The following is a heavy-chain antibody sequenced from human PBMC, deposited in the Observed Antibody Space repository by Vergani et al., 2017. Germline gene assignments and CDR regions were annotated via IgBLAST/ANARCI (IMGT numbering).Heavy chain of an antibody. CDR2: IYPGDSDT. Sequence: EVQLVQSGAEVKKPGESLKISCKGSRYSFTSYWIGWVRQMPGKGLEWMGIIYPGDSDTRYSPSFQGQVTISADKSSSTVYLQWGSLKASDTAMYYCARHGSGWPHDQYNWFDPWGQGTLVTVSS. CDR1: RYSFTSYW. V-gene: IGHV5-51*01. CDR3: ARHGSGWPHDQYNWFDP. D-gene: IGHD6-19*01. J-gene: IGHJ5*02.